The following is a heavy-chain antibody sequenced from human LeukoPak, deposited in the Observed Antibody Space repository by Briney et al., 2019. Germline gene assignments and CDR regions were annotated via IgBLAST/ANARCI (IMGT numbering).Heavy chain of an antibody. Sequence: ASVKVSCKASGYTFTSYYMHWVRQAPGQGLEWMGIINPSGGSTSYAQKLQGRVTMTRDTSTSTVYMELSSLRSEDTAVYYCARDFSATDVLRFLEWLMPMDWGQGTLVTVSS. CDR2: INPSGGST. V-gene: IGHV1-46*03. CDR3: ARDFSATDVLRFLEWLMPMD. CDR1: GYTFTSYY. J-gene: IGHJ4*02. D-gene: IGHD3-3*01.